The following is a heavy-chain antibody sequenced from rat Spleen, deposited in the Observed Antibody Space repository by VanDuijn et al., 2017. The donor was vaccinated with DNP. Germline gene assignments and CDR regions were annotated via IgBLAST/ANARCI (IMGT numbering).Heavy chain of an antibody. D-gene: IGHD1-1*01. V-gene: IGHV2-30*01. CDR2: VWIGGTT. Sequence: QVQLRESGPGLVQPSQTLSLACTVSGFSLTNHHVHWVRQPSGKGLVWMGVVWIGGTTHISSIFKSRVSISRDTSKSQVFLKVNSLQPEDTATYYCARDGQWDYLDYWGQGIMVTVAS. CDR1: GFSLTNHH. J-gene: IGHJ2*01. CDR3: ARDGQWDYLDY.